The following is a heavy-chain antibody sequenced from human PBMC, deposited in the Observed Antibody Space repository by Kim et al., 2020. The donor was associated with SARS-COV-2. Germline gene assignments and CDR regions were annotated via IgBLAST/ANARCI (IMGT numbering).Heavy chain of an antibody. Sequence: QKFQGRVTMTRNTSISTDYMELSSLRSEDTAVYYCARDGYYYGSGSVVDVWGQGTTVTVSS. CDR3: ARDGYYYGSGSVVDV. D-gene: IGHD3-10*01. J-gene: IGHJ6*02. V-gene: IGHV1-8*01.